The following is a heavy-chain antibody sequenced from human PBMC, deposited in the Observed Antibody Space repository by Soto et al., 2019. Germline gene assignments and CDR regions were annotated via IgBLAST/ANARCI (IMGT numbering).Heavy chain of an antibody. Sequence: AGGSLRLSCAASGFTFSRYAMSWVRQAPGKGLEWVSAISGSGGSTYYADSVKGRFTISRDNSKNTLYLQMNSLRAEDTAVYYCAASDYYYYGMDVWGQGTTVTVSS. D-gene: IGHD5-12*01. J-gene: IGHJ6*02. V-gene: IGHV3-23*01. CDR3: AASDYYYYGMDV. CDR2: ISGSGGST. CDR1: GFTFSRYA.